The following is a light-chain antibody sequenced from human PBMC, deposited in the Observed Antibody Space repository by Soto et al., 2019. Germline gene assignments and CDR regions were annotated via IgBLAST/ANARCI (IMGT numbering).Light chain of an antibody. J-gene: IGKJ1*01. CDR1: QTISSW. V-gene: IGKV1-5*03. Sequence: DIQMTQSPSTLSGSVGDRVTITCRASQTISSWLAWYQQKPGKAPKLLIYKASTLKSGVPSRFSGSGSGTEFTLTISSLQPDDFATYYCQHYNSYSAAFGQGTQGGY. CDR3: QHYNSYSAA. CDR2: KAS.